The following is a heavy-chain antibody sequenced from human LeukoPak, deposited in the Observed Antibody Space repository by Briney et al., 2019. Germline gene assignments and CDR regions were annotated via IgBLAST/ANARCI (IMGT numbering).Heavy chain of an antibody. D-gene: IGHD6-19*01. CDR1: GFTFSSYW. Sequence: GGSLRLSCAASGFTFSSYWMHWVRHAPGKGLVWVSRINSDGSSTSYADSVKGRFTISRDNAKNTLYLQMNSLRAEDTAVYYCARGSGWAYWYFDLWGRGTLVTVSS. CDR3: ARGSGWAYWYFDL. V-gene: IGHV3-74*01. J-gene: IGHJ2*01. CDR2: INSDGSST.